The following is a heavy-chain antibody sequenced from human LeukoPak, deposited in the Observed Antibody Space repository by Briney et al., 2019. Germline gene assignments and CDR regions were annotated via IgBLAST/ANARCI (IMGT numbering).Heavy chain of an antibody. D-gene: IGHD3-16*01. J-gene: IGHJ4*02. CDR2: INHSGST. CDR3: ARGRGGSYLAY. V-gene: IGHV4-34*01. CDR1: GGSFSGYY. Sequence: PSETLSLTCAVYGGSFSGYYWSWIRQPPGKGLEWIGEINHSGSTNYNPSLKSRVTISVDTSKNQFSLKLSSVTAADTAVYYCARGRGGSYLAYRGQGTLVTVSS.